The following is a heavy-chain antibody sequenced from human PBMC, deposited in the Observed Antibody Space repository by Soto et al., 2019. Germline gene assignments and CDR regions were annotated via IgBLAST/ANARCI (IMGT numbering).Heavy chain of an antibody. CDR3: AKDRNYPRDQFHY. D-gene: IGHD1-7*01. V-gene: IGHV3-23*01. CDR1: GFTFSTYA. CDR2: ISANGQGI. J-gene: IGHJ4*02. Sequence: GGSLRLSCAASGFTFSTYALSWVRQAPGKGLEWVSAISANGQGIYYADSVRGRFTISRDNSKNTIFLHMDSLRAEDTAVYYCAKDRNYPRDQFHYWGQGSLVTVS.